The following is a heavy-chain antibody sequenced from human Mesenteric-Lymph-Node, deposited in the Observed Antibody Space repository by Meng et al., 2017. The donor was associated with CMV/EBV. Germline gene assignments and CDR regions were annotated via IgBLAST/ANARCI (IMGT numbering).Heavy chain of an antibody. CDR1: GFTFSNYA. D-gene: IGHD1-26*01. J-gene: IGHJ4*02. Sequence: ETLSLTCAASGFTFSNYAMHWVRQAPGKGLECVSVIYRGGSTSFADSVKGRFTISRDHSKNMLYLQMNSLRPEDTAVYYCARVNWDLEFDYWGQGTLVTVSS. V-gene: IGHV3-66*02. CDR2: IYRGGST. CDR3: ARVNWDLEFDY.